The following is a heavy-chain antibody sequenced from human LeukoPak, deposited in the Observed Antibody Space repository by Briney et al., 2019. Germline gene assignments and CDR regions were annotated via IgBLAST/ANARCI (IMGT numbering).Heavy chain of an antibody. J-gene: IGHJ4*02. Sequence: PGGSLRLSCAASGFTVSNNYMSWVRQAPGKGLEWVSVIYSGGYTYYADSVKGRLTISRDNSKNTLYLQMNSLRAEDTAVYYCASNSVYYGSGSYDYWGQGTLVTVSS. D-gene: IGHD3-10*01. CDR2: IYSGGYT. V-gene: IGHV3-66*01. CDR3: ASNSVYYGSGSYDY. CDR1: GFTVSNNY.